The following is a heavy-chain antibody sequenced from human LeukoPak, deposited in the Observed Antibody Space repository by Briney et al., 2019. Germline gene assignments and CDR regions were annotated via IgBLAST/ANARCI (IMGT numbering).Heavy chain of an antibody. CDR1: GGSISGSSYY. J-gene: IGHJ3*02. CDR2: IYYTGST. V-gene: IGHV4-39*07. Sequence: SETLSLTCTVSGGSISGSSYYWGWIRQPPGKGLEWIGSIYYTGSTNYNPSLKSRVTMSVDTSKNQFSLKLSSVTAADTAVYYCARARLKDAFDIWGQGTMVTVSS. CDR3: ARARLKDAFDI. D-gene: IGHD3-16*01.